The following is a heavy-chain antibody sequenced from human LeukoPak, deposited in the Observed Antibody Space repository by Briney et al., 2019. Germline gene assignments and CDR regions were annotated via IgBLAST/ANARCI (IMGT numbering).Heavy chain of an antibody. CDR3: ARSSSDDYYDSSGYLDY. J-gene: IGHJ4*02. V-gene: IGHV3-30-3*01. Sequence: GGSLRLSCAASGFTFGSYAMHWVRQAPGKGLEWVAVISYDGSNKYYADSVKGRYTISRDNSKNTLYLQMNSLRAEDTAVYYCARSSSDDYYDSSGYLDYWGQGTLVTVSS. CDR1: GFTFGSYA. D-gene: IGHD3-22*01. CDR2: ISYDGSNK.